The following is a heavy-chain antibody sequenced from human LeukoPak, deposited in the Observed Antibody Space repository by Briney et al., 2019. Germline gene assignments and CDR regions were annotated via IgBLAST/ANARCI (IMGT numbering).Heavy chain of an antibody. CDR1: GGSISSYY. CDR2: IYYSGST. V-gene: IGHV4-59*01. D-gene: IGHD3-9*01. Sequence: SETLSLTCTVSGGSISSYYWSWIRQPPGKGLEWIGYIYYSGSTNYNPSLKSRVTISVDTSKNQFSLKLSSVTAADTAVYYCARAPPVLTGYSYNWFDPWGQGTLVTVSS. J-gene: IGHJ5*02. CDR3: ARAPPVLTGYSYNWFDP.